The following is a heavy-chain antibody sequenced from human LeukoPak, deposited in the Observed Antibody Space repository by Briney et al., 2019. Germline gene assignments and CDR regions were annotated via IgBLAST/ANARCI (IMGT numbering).Heavy chain of an antibody. Sequence: ASVKVSCKASGYTFTSYGISWVRQAPGQGLEWMGWMSAYNGNTNYAQKLQGRVTMTTDTSTSTAYMELRSLRSDDTAVYYCASTGAASPIMWFGELLPSFDYWGQGTLVTVSS. CDR1: GYTFTSYG. D-gene: IGHD3-10*01. CDR2: MSAYNGNT. CDR3: ASTGAASPIMWFGELLPSFDY. J-gene: IGHJ4*02. V-gene: IGHV1-18*01.